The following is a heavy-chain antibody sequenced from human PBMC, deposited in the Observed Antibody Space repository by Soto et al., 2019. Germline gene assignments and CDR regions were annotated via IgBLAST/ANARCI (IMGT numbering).Heavy chain of an antibody. CDR3: ARDRVSYSGDYPYYYGMDV. CDR1: GGYFSNYY. Sequence: PSETLSLTCTVSGGYFSNYYWSWIRQTPGKGLEWMGYMYSGSTYYNPSLKSRVTFSLDTSKNQFSLKLSSVTAADTAVYYCARDRVSYSGDYPYYYGMDVWGQGTTVTVSS. CDR2: MYSGST. D-gene: IGHD4-17*01. J-gene: IGHJ6*02. V-gene: IGHV4-59*01.